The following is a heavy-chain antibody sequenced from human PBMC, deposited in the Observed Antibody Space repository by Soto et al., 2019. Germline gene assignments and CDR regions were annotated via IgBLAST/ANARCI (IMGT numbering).Heavy chain of an antibody. CDR1: GFDFSDFH. CDR2: ISSSLGHT. J-gene: IGHJ4*02. CDR3: AANWNFGLNF. Sequence: GGSLRLSCVASGFDFSDFHISWVRQAPGKGLEWISYISSSLGHTDYAESVKGQFTISRDNAKSSVFLEMSGLRSDDTAVYYCAANWNFGLNFWGQGTLVTVSS. V-gene: IGHV3-11*03. D-gene: IGHD1-1*01.